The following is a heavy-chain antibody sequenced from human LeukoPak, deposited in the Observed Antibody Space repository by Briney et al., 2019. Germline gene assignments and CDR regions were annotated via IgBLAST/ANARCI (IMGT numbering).Heavy chain of an antibody. CDR3: VRGDWLDF. CDR1: GFPFGNYA. CDR2: IPWNNNII. Sequence: GGSLRLSCVASGFPFGNYATHWVRQPPGKGLEWVAGIPWNNNIITYADSVRGRFTVSRDNAKNSVYLQMDSLKPEDTALYHCVRGDWLDFWGQGTLVTVSS. D-gene: IGHD5-24*01. J-gene: IGHJ5*01. V-gene: IGHV3-9*01.